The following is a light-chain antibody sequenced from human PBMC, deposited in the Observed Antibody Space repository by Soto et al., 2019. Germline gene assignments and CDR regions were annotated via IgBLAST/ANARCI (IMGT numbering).Light chain of an antibody. CDR2: GAS. J-gene: IGKJ4*01. CDR1: QSVSSSY. V-gene: IGKV3-20*01. Sequence: IVLTQSPAILALSPGDRATLSCRAGQSVSSSYLAWYQHKPGQAPRLLIHGASSRVTGIPDRFSGSGSGTDFTLTXTRLEPEDFAVYYCQQYQSLTFGGGTKV. CDR3: QQYQSLT.